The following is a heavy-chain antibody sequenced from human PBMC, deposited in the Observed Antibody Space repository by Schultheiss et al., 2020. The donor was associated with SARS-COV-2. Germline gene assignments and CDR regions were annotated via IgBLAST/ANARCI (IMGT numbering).Heavy chain of an antibody. CDR3: AREGGRDGYKVLAFDI. Sequence: SETLSLTCAVSGGSISSNNWWSWVRQPPGKGLEWIGEINHSGSTNYNPSLKSRVTISVDKSKNQFSLKLSSVTAADTAVYYCAREGGRDGYKVLAFDIWGQGTMVTVSS. CDR1: GGSISSNNW. V-gene: IGHV4-4*02. D-gene: IGHD5-24*01. J-gene: IGHJ3*02. CDR2: INHSGST.